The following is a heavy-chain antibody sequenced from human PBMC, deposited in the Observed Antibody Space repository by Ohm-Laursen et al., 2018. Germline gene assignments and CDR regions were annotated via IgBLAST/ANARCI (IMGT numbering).Heavy chain of an antibody. CDR3: ARGAYGPSYYGDY. D-gene: IGHD3-10*01. V-gene: IGHV4-59*01. CDR1: GGSISGYY. Sequence: PGTLSLTCTVSGGSISGYYWSWIRQPPGKGLEWIGYIYYSGSTNYNPSLKGRVTISVDTSKNQFSLDLSSVTAADTAVYYCARGAYGPSYYGDYWGQGTLVTVSS. CDR2: IYYSGST. J-gene: IGHJ4*02.